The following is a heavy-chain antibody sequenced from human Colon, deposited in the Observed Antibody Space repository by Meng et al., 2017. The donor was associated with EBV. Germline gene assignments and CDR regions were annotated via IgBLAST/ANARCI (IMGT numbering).Heavy chain of an antibody. Sequence: LRGPRPGLVAPSGHLALTCAVSGGSISPSDWWSWVRQPPGKGLEWIGEIYRGGGTNYNPSFKSRVTISVDTSNNHFSLKLSYVTAADTAVYYCARVRVIPAAVGFDYWGQGTLVTVSS. CDR3: ARVRVIPAAVGFDY. V-gene: IGHV4-4*02. CDR2: IYRGGGT. J-gene: IGHJ4*02. D-gene: IGHD2-2*01. CDR1: GGSISPSDW.